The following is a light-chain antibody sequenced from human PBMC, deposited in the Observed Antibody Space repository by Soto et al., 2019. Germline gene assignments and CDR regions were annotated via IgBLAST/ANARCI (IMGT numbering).Light chain of an antibody. V-gene: IGKV3-20*01. CDR3: QQYGSSPT. CDR1: QSVSSSY. J-gene: IGKJ4*01. Sequence: DIVLTQSPGTLSLSPGERATLSCRASQSVSSSYLAWYQQKPGQAPSLLIYGASSRATGIPDRFSGSGSGTDFTLTISRLEPEDFAVYYCQQYGSSPTFGGGTQVEIK. CDR2: GAS.